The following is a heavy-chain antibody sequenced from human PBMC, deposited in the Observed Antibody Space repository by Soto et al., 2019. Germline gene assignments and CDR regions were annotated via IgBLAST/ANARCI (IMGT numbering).Heavy chain of an antibody. D-gene: IGHD3-3*01. CDR1: GFTFSSYA. Sequence: GGSLRLSCAASGFTFSSYAMSWVRQAPGKGLEWVSAISGSGGSTYYADSVKGRFTISRDNSKNTLYLQMNSLRAEDTAVYYCAKGNGFLEWSTLYYPFSDWGQGTLVTVSS. J-gene: IGHJ4*02. CDR2: ISGSGGST. V-gene: IGHV3-23*01. CDR3: AKGNGFLEWSTLYYPFSD.